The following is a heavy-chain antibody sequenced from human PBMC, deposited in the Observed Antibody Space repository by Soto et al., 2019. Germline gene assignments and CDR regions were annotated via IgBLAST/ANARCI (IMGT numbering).Heavy chain of an antibody. Sequence: QVQLVESGGGVVQPGRSLRLSCAASGFTFSSYGMHWVRQAPGKGLEWVAVISYDGSNKYYADSVKGRFTISRDNSKNTLYLKMNSLRAEGTAVYYCAKVGGASWNPLGGGYYYYYGMDVWGQGTTVTVSS. CDR1: GFTFSSYG. CDR2: ISYDGSNK. V-gene: IGHV3-30*18. D-gene: IGHD1-1*01. CDR3: AKVGGASWNPLGGGYYYYYGMDV. J-gene: IGHJ6*02.